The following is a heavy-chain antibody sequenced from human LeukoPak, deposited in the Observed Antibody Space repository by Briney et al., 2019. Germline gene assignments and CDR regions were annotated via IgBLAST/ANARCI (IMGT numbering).Heavy chain of an antibody. CDR1: GFTFSSYA. V-gene: IGHV3-30*04. D-gene: IGHD2-8*02. J-gene: IGHJ6*02. CDR3: ARDWSHYYYYGMDV. Sequence: GRSLRLSCAASGFTFSSYAMHWVRQAPGKGLEWVAVISYDGSNKYYADSVKGRFTISRDNSKNTLYLQMNSLRAEDTAVYYCARDWSHYYYYGMDVWGQGTTVTVSS. CDR2: ISYDGSNK.